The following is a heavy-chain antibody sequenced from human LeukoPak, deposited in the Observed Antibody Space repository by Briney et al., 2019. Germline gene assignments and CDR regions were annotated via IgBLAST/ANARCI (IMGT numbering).Heavy chain of an antibody. D-gene: IGHD6-13*01. CDR3: ARDSRTAPGTMDY. Sequence: GGSLRLSCAASGFTFSSNYMSWVRQAPGKGLEWVANIKPDGTERHYVDSVKGRFTISRDNAKNSLFLQMNSLRAEDTAVYYCARDSRTAPGTMDYWGQGTLVTVSS. V-gene: IGHV3-7*01. CDR2: IKPDGTER. CDR1: GFTFSSNY. J-gene: IGHJ4*02.